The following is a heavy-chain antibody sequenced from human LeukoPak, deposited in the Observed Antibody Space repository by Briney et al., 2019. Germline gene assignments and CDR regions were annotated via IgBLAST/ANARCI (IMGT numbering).Heavy chain of an antibody. D-gene: IGHD6-13*01. J-gene: IGHJ3*02. Sequence: GGSLRLSCAASGFTFSSYAMSWVRQAPGKGLEWVSAISGSGGNTYYADSVKGRFTISRDNSKNTLYLQMNSLRAEDTAVYYCANSNYAIEQQPSQNGAFDIWGQGTMVTVSS. CDR1: GFTFSSYA. CDR3: ANSNYAIEQQPSQNGAFDI. V-gene: IGHV3-23*01. CDR2: ISGSGGNT.